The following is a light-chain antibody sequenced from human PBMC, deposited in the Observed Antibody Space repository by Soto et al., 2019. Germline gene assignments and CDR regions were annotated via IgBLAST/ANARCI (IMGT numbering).Light chain of an antibody. Sequence: DIQMTQSPPTLSASVGDRVTVTCRASQSISTSLAWYQQKPGKAPKLLIYKASSLESGVPSRFSGSGAGTEFTLTISSLQPDDFETYYCQQYNSYSRTFGQGTKVDIK. CDR2: KAS. CDR3: QQYNSYSRT. CDR1: QSISTS. V-gene: IGKV1-5*03. J-gene: IGKJ1*01.